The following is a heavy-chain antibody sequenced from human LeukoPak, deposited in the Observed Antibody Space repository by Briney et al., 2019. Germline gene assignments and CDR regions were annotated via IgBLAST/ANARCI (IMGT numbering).Heavy chain of an antibody. CDR3: ARGITGTTGFDY. CDR2: IYYSGTT. CDR1: GGSISSYY. J-gene: IGHJ4*02. V-gene: IGHV4-59*01. Sequence: PSETLSLTCTVSGGSISSYYWSWIRQPPGKGLEWIGYIYYSGTTNYNPSLKSRVTISVDTSKNQFSLKLSSVTAAGTAVYYCARGITGTTGFDYWGQGTLVTVSS. D-gene: IGHD1-7*01.